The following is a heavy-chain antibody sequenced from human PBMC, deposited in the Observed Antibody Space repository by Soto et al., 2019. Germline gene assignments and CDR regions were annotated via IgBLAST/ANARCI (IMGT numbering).Heavy chain of an antibody. J-gene: IGHJ6*02. CDR2: MYNTGST. CDR3: ARDLWGYCGTDCYPLDV. Sequence: ASETLSLTCTVSGGSISGYYWSWIRQPPGKGLEWIGYMYNTGSTVYNPSFKSRVTISVDTSKNQFSLKLNSVTAADTAVYYCARDLWGYCGTDCYPLDVWG. CDR1: GGSISGYY. V-gene: IGHV4-59*01. D-gene: IGHD2-21*02.